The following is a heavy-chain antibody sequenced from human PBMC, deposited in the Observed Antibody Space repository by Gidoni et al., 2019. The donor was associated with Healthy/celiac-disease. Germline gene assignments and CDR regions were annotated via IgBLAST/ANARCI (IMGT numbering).Heavy chain of an antibody. J-gene: IGHJ4*02. CDR2: INHSGST. CDR1: GGSFSGYS. D-gene: IGHD3-16*02. CDR3: ARGLYDYVWGSYRSGVAYFDY. Sequence: QVQLQPWGAGLLTPSETLSLTCAVYGGSFSGYSGSWIRQPPGKGLEWSGEINHSGSTNYNPSLKSRVTISVDTSKNQFSRKLSSVTAADTAVYDCARGLYDYVWGSYRSGVAYFDYWGQGTLVTVSS. V-gene: IGHV4-34*01.